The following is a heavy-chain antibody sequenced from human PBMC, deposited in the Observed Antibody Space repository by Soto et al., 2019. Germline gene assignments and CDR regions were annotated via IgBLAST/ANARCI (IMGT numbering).Heavy chain of an antibody. Sequence: SETLSLTCTVSGGPIRSSTHYWGWIRQPPGRGLEWIGSIFYSGSTYYSPSLKSRVTISVDTPTNQFSLKLSSVTAADTAVYYCESRRAMSAMVFDYWGQGALVTVSS. V-gene: IGHV4-39*01. CDR3: ESRRAMSAMVFDY. CDR2: IFYSGST. CDR1: GGPIRSSTHY. D-gene: IGHD5-18*01. J-gene: IGHJ4*02.